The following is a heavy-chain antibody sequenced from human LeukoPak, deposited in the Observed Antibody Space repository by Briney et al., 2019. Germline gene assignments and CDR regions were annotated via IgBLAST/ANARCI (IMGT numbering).Heavy chain of an antibody. D-gene: IGHD2-2*01. V-gene: IGHV3-7*01. CDR2: IKQDGSNK. J-gene: IGHJ5*02. Sequence: GSLRLSCAVSGFTFIAYWMSWVGQAPGKGLEWVASIKQDGSNKYYLDSVKGRFTISRDNSKNALYLQMNSLRHEDTAVYYCARAGEDVVLGPAPVGGSPYNWFDPWGQGTLVTVSS. CDR3: ARAGEDVVLGPAPVGGSPYNWFDP. CDR1: GFTFIAYW.